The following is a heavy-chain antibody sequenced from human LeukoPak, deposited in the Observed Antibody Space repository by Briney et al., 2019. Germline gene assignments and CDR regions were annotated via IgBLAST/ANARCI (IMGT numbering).Heavy chain of an antibody. V-gene: IGHV3-30-3*02. CDR3: AKSRSGYPRVDGFDI. D-gene: IGHD3-3*01. CDR1: GFTFSSYA. CDR2: ISYDGSNK. J-gene: IGHJ3*02. Sequence: GGSLRLSCAASGFTFSSYAMHWVRQAPGKGLEWVAVISYDGSNKYYADSVKGRFTISRDNSKNTLYLQMNSLRAEDTALYYCAKSRSGYPRVDGFDIWGQGTMVTVSS.